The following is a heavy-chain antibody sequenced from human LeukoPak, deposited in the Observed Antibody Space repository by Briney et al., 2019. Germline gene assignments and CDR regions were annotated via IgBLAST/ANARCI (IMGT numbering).Heavy chain of an antibody. CDR1: GFTFSSYW. D-gene: IGHD6-19*01. J-gene: IGHJ4*02. Sequence: PPGGSLRLSCAASGFTFSSYWMSWVRQAPGKGLEWVANIKQDGSEKYYVDSVKGRFTISRDNAKNSLYLQMNSLRAEDTAVYYCARAGYSSGWYMDDYWGQGTLVTVSS. V-gene: IGHV3-7*01. CDR2: IKQDGSEK. CDR3: ARAGYSSGWYMDDY.